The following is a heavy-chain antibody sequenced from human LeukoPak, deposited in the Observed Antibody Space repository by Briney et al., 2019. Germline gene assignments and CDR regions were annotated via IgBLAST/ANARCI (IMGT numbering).Heavy chain of an antibody. D-gene: IGHD6-19*01. CDR2: IYYSGSN. CDR1: GGSITSISYY. Sequence: PSETLSLTCTVSGGSITSISYYWGWIRQPPGKGLEWIGSIYYSGSNYYNPSLKTRVTVSVDTSKNQFSLKLSSVTAADTAVYYCARQDSSGWYFNDYWGQGTLVTVSS. V-gene: IGHV4-39*01. CDR3: ARQDSSGWYFNDY. J-gene: IGHJ4*02.